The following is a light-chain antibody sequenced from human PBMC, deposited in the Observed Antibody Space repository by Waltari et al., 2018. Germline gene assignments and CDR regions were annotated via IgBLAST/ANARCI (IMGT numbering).Light chain of an antibody. CDR1: QSIRST. J-gene: IGKJ4*01. V-gene: IGKV3D-15*01. CDR3: QQRSNRLT. CDR2: DAS. Sequence: EIVLTQSPATLSVSPGERATLSCWASQSIRSTLAWYQQKPGQAPRLLIYDASTRATGIPVRFSGSGSGTYFTLTISSLQSEDFAVYYCQQRSNRLTFGGGTKVEIK.